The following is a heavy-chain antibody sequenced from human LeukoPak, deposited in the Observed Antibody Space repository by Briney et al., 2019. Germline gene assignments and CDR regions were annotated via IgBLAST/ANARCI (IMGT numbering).Heavy chain of an antibody. V-gene: IGHV4-30-2*01. Sequence: SETLSLTCTVSGGSVSSGSYYWSWIRQPPGKGLEWIGYIYHSGSTYYNPSLKSRVTISVDRSKNQFSLKLSSVTAADTAVYYCARGYYDSSGYFHDAFDIWGQGTMVTVSS. J-gene: IGHJ3*02. D-gene: IGHD3-22*01. CDR1: GGSVSSGSYY. CDR2: IYHSGST. CDR3: ARGYYDSSGYFHDAFDI.